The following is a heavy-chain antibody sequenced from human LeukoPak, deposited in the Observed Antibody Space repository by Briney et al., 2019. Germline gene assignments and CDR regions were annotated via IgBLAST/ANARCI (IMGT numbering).Heavy chain of an antibody. D-gene: IGHD4/OR15-4a*01. CDR1: SGSISNYH. Sequence: SETLSLTCTVSSGSISNYHWSWIRQPAGKGLEWIGRVYNSGSTNYNPSLKSRVTMSVGTSENQFYLNLRSVTAADTAVYYCAGVANYRSGERLDYWGQGTLVTVSS. CDR2: VYNSGST. V-gene: IGHV4-4*07. J-gene: IGHJ4*02. CDR3: AGVANYRSGERLDY.